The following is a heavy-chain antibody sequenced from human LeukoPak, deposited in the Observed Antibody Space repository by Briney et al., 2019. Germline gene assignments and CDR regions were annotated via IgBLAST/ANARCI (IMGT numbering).Heavy chain of an antibody. D-gene: IGHD3-10*01. CDR2: IRSKANSYAT. J-gene: IGHJ4*02. CDR1: GFTFSGSA. CDR3: TRRETMVRGVIDDY. V-gene: IGHV3-73*01. Sequence: GGSLRLSCAASGFTFSGSAMHWVRQASGKGLEWVGRIRSKANSYATAYAASVKGRVTISRDDSKNTAYLQMNSLKTEDTAVYYCTRRETMVRGVIDDYWGQGTLVTVCS.